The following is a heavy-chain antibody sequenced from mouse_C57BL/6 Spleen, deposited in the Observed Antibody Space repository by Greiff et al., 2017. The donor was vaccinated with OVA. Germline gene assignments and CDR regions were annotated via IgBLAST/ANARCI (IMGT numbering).Heavy chain of an antibody. CDR1: GYTFTSYW. Sequence: QVQLQQPGAELVRPGSSVKLSCKASGYTFTSYWMHWVKQRPIQGLEWIGNIDPSDSETHYNQKFKDKATLTVDKSSSTAYMQLSSLTSEDSAVYYCALYGSSYGYAMDYWGQGTSVTVSS. CDR3: ALYGSSYGYAMDY. D-gene: IGHD1-1*01. J-gene: IGHJ4*01. CDR2: IDPSDSET. V-gene: IGHV1-52*01.